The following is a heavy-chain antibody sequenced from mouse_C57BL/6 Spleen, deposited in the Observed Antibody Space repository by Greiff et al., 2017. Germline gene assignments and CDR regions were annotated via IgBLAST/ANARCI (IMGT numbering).Heavy chain of an antibody. CDR1: GYTFTSYG. J-gene: IGHJ4*01. CDR2: IYPRSGNT. Sequence: VQLQQSGAELARPGASVKLSCKASGYTFTSYGISWVKHRTGQGLEWIGEIYPRSGNTYYNEKFKGKATLTADKSSSTAYMELRSLTSEDSAVYFCARSGYDYDVYYYAMDYWGQGTSVTVSS. V-gene: IGHV1-81*01. CDR3: ARSGYDYDVYYYAMDY. D-gene: IGHD2-4*01.